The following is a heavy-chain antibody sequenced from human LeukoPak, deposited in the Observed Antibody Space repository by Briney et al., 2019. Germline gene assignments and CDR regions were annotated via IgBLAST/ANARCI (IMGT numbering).Heavy chain of an antibody. CDR1: GGSFSGYY. V-gene: IGHV4-34*01. CDR2: INHSGST. D-gene: IGHD2-15*01. CDR3: ARGRVGDY. J-gene: IGHJ4*02. Sequence: SETLSLTCAAYGGSFSGYYWSWIRQPPGKGLEWIGEINHSGSTNYNPSLKSRVTISVDTFKNQFSLKLSSVTAADAAVYYCARGRVGDYWGQGTLVTVSS.